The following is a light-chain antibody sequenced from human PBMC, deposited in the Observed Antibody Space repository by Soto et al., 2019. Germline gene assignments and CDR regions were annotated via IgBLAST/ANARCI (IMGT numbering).Light chain of an antibody. CDR3: QQYNSWPLT. V-gene: IGKV3-15*01. Sequence: EIAMTQSPATLSVSPGERATLSCRASQSVNSNLAWYQQKPGQAPRLLIYGASTRATGIPARFSGSGSGTEFTVTISSLQSEDFALYSCQQYNSWPLTFGGGTKVEIK. CDR1: QSVNSN. CDR2: GAS. J-gene: IGKJ4*01.